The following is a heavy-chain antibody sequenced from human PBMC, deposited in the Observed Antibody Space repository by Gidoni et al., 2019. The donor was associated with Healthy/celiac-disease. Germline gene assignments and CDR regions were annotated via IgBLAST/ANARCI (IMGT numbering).Heavy chain of an antibody. CDR2: IGTAGDT. Sequence: EVQLVESGGGLVQPGGSLRLSCASSGFTFSSYDMPWVRQATGKGLELVSAIGTAGDTYYPGSVKGRFTISRENAKNSLYLQMNSLRAGDTAVYYCARKQQLVGFDYWGQGTLVTVSS. J-gene: IGHJ4*02. CDR3: ARKQQLVGFDY. V-gene: IGHV3-13*04. CDR1: GFTFSSYD. D-gene: IGHD6-13*01.